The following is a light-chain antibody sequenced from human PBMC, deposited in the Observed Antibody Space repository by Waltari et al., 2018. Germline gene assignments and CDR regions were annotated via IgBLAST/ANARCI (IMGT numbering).Light chain of an antibody. V-gene: IGKV3-20*01. CDR2: GAS. J-gene: IGKJ1*01. CDR1: ETVSRA. CDR3: QHYVRLPAT. Sequence: IVLTQSPGTLSLSPGERATLSCRASETVSRALAWYQQKPGQAPRLLIYGASTRAPGIPDRFSGSGSGTDFSLTIRGLEPEDCAVYYCQHYVRLPATFGQGTKVEIK.